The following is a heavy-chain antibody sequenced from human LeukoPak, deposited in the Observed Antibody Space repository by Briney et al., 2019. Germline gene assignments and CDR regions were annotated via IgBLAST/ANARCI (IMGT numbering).Heavy chain of an antibody. CDR3: ARDGHYDILTGYFQD. D-gene: IGHD3-9*01. J-gene: IGHJ1*01. CDR1: GFTFSDYY. CDR2: ITSSSSTI. Sequence: GGSLRLSCGASGFTFSDYYMSWIRQAPGKGLEWVSYITSSSSTIYYADSVKGRFTISRDNAKNSLYLQMNSLRAEDTAVYYCARDGHYDILTGYFQDWGQGTLVTVSS. V-gene: IGHV3-11*01.